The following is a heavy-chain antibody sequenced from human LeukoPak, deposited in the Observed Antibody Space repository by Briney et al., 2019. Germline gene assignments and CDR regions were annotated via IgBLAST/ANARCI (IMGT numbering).Heavy chain of an antibody. CDR2: IYSSGST. J-gene: IGHJ4*02. V-gene: IGHV4-59*08. CDR1: GGSISSYY. Sequence: SETLSLTCTVSGGSISSYYWSWIRQPPGKGLEWIGYIYSSGSTNYNPSLKSRVTISVDTSKNQFSLKLSSVTAADTAVYYCARGGQWELRYYFDYWGQGTLVTVSS. D-gene: IGHD1-26*01. CDR3: ARGGQWELRYYFDY.